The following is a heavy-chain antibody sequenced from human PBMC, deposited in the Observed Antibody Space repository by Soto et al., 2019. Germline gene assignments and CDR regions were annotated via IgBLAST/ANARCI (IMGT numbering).Heavy chain of an antibody. CDR3: AKDPGRRYYGSGSYEAFDI. D-gene: IGHD3-10*01. CDR1: GFTFSSYA. CDR2: ISGSGGST. J-gene: IGHJ3*02. Sequence: GGSLRLSCAASGFTFSSYAMSWVRQAPGKGLEWVSAISGSGGSTYYADSVKGRFTISRDNSKNTLYLQMNSLRAEDTAVYYCAKDPGRRYYGSGSYEAFDIWGQGTMVTVSS. V-gene: IGHV3-23*01.